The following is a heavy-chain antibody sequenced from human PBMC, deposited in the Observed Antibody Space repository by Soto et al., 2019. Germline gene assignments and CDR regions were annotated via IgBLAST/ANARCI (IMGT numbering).Heavy chain of an antibody. D-gene: IGHD4-17*01. CDR1: GFTFSDHY. V-gene: IGHV3-72*01. CDR2: TRNKANSFTT. J-gene: IGHJ4*02. Sequence: GGSLRLSCAASGFTFSDHYMDWVRQAPGKGLEWVGRTRNKANSFTTEYAASVKGRFTIFRDDSKNSLYLQMSSLKTEDTAMYYCAREFMTTVTYFDYWGQGTPVTVSS. CDR3: AREFMTTVTYFDY.